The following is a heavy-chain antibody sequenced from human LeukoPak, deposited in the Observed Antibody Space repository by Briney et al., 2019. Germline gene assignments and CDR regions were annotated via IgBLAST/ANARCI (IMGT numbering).Heavy chain of an antibody. CDR2: IYYSGST. CDR1: GGSISSYY. CDR3: ARTTEVGYTYGYFYYYYMDV. V-gene: IGHV4-59*01. D-gene: IGHD5-18*01. Sequence: SETLSLTCTVSGGSISSYYWSWIRQPPGKGLEGIGYIYYSGSTNYNPSLKRRVTISVDTSKNQFSLQLTSVPAADTAVYYCARTTEVGYTYGYFYYYYMDVWGKGTTVTISS. J-gene: IGHJ6*03.